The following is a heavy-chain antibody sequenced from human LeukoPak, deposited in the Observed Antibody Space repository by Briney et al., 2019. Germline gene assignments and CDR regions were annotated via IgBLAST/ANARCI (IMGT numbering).Heavy chain of an antibody. CDR2: ISSSSSYI. D-gene: IGHD3-10*01. CDR1: GFTFSSYS. V-gene: IGHV3-21*01. CDR3: ARGLTGGPLLLSRPGGDAFDI. J-gene: IGHJ3*02. Sequence: PGGSLRLSCAASGFTFSSYSMNWVRQAPGKGLEWVSSISSSSSYIYYADSVKGRFTISRDNAKNTLYLQMNSLRAEDTAVYYCARGLTGGPLLLSRPGGDAFDIWGQGTMVTVSS.